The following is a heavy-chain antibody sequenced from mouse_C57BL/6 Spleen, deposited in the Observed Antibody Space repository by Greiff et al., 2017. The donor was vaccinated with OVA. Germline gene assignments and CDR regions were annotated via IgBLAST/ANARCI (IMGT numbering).Heavy chain of an antibody. CDR3: ASGYYYGSGGAMDY. CDR2: ISSGSSTI. D-gene: IGHD1-1*01. J-gene: IGHJ4*01. Sequence: EVKVEESGGGLVKPGGSLKLSCAASGFTFSDYGMHWVRQAPEKGLEWVAYISSGSSTIYYADTVKGRFTISRDNAKNTLFLQMTSLRSEDTAMYYCASGYYYGSGGAMDYWGQGTSVTVSS. CDR1: GFTFSDYG. V-gene: IGHV5-17*01.